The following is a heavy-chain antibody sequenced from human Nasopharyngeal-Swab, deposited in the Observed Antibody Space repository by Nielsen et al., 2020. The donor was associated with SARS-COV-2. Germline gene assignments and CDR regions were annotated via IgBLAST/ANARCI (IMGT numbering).Heavy chain of an antibody. D-gene: IGHD6-6*01. J-gene: IGHJ4*02. Sequence: GGSLRLSCAASGFTCDDYAMHWVRQAPGKGLEWVSGISCNSGSIGYADSVKGRFTISRDNAKNSLYLQMNSLRAEDTALYYCAKTMVYSSSSYYFDYWGQGTLVTVSS. V-gene: IGHV3-9*01. CDR1: GFTCDDYA. CDR2: ISCNSGSI. CDR3: AKTMVYSSSSYYFDY.